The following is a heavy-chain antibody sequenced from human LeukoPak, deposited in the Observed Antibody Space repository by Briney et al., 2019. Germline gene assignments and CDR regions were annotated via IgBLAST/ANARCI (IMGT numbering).Heavy chain of an antibody. D-gene: IGHD3-16*01. Sequence: PGRSLRLSCAASGFTFSSYGMHWVRQAPGKGLMWVSRINRGGSRTDYADSVKGRFTISRDDAKNTLYLQLNSLRAEDTAVYFCARGGGLDVWGQGATVTVSS. CDR1: GFTFSSYG. V-gene: IGHV3-74*01. CDR2: INRGGSRT. CDR3: ARGGGLDV. J-gene: IGHJ6*02.